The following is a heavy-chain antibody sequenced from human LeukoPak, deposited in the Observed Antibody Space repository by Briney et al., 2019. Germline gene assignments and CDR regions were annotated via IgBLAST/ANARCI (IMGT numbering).Heavy chain of an antibody. J-gene: IGHJ6*03. D-gene: IGHD2-15*01. Sequence: KTSETLSLTCAVYGGSFSGYYWSWIRQPPGKGLEWIGEINHSGSTNYNPSLKSRVTISVDTSKNQFSLKLSSVTAADTAVYYCARILVVAATPWEFRYYYYYMDVWGKGTTVTISS. CDR1: GGSFSGYY. CDR3: ARILVVAATPWEFRYYYYYMDV. V-gene: IGHV4-34*01. CDR2: INHSGST.